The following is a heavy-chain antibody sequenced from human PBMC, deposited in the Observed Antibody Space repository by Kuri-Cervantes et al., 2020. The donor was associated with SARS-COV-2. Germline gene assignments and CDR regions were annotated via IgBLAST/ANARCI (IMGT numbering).Heavy chain of an antibody. Sequence: GESLKISCAASGFTFSSYAMSWVRQAPGKGLEWVSYISSSSTIYHADSVKGRFTISRDNSKNTLYLQMNSLRAEDTAVYYCARDEDTAMATYYFDYWGQGTLVTVSS. J-gene: IGHJ4*02. CDR2: ISSSSTI. V-gene: IGHV3-48*01. CDR3: ARDEDTAMATYYFDY. CDR1: GFTFSSYA. D-gene: IGHD5-18*01.